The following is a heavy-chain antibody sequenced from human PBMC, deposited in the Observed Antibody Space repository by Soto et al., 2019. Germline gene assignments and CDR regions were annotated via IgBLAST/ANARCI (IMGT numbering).Heavy chain of an antibody. D-gene: IGHD1-1*01. CDR2: ISGSGGST. CDR3: PKDRGVFNWATSYFDY. CDR1: GFTFSSYA. Sequence: PGGSLRLSCAASGFTFSSYAMSWFRQAPGKGLEWVSAISGSGGSTYYADSVKGRFTISRDNSKNTLYLQMNSPRPEDTAVYYFPKDRGVFNWATSYFDYWGQGALVTVAS. V-gene: IGHV3-23*01. J-gene: IGHJ4*02.